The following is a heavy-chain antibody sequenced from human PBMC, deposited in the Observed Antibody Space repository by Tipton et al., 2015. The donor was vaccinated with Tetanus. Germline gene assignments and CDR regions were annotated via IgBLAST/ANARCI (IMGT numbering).Heavy chain of an antibody. CDR1: GGSFSTYV. D-gene: IGHD1-1*01. CDR2: IISIFGTI. CDR3: ARANNEFPKKGPFDS. V-gene: IGHV1-69*06. Sequence: QVQLVQSGAEVKKPGSSVKVSCETSGGSFSTYVTSWVRQAPGQGLEWMGSIISIFGTITYAQKFQGRVTITADKSTSTAHMSLSSLRSEDTAVYYCARANNEFPKKGPFDSWGQGSLVIVSS. J-gene: IGHJ4*02.